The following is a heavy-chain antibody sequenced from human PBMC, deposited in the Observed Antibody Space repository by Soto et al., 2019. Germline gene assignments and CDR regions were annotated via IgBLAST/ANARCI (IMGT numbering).Heavy chain of an antibody. CDR3: TRSLAIDFDS. CDR2: IRRKAYGGTT. CDR1: GFNFGVHA. Sequence: EVQLVESGGGLVQPGRSLRLSCSASGFNFGVHAMSWVRQAPGKGLEWVGFIRRKAYGGTTDYAASVKGRFTISRDDSKSIAYLYMNSLKIEDTAVYYCTRSLAIDFDSWGQGTLVTVSS. V-gene: IGHV3-49*04. J-gene: IGHJ4*02.